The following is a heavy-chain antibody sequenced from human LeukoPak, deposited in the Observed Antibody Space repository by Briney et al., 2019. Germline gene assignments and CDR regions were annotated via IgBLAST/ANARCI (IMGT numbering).Heavy chain of an antibody. D-gene: IGHD6-13*01. CDR3: ARPQFSIAAAVSYNWFDP. CDR2: INPNSGGT. V-gene: IGHV1-2*02. Sequence: ASVKVSCKASGYTFTGYYMHWVRQAPGQGLEWMGWINPNSGGTNYARKFQGRVTMTRDTSISTAYMELSRLRSDDTAVYYCARPQFSIAAAVSYNWFDPWGQGTLVTVSS. J-gene: IGHJ5*02. CDR1: GYTFTGYY.